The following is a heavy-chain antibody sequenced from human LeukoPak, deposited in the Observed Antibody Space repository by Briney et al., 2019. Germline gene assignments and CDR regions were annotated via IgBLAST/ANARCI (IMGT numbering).Heavy chain of an antibody. Sequence: GGSLRLSCVASGFTFDDYAMHWVRQAPGKGLEWVSRISGDGRGTYFADSVKGRFTISRDNSKKSLYLQMNSLRTEATALYSCAKDLGAYAHFYLDNWGQGTLVTVSS. CDR2: ISGDGRGT. D-gene: IGHD3-3*02. V-gene: IGHV3-43*02. CDR1: GFTFDDYA. J-gene: IGHJ4*02. CDR3: AKDLGAYAHFYLDN.